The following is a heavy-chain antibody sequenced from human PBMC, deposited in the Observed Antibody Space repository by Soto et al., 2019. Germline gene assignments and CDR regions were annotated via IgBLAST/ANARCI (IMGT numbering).Heavy chain of an antibody. CDR1: GFSFSSQA. J-gene: IGHJ3*02. V-gene: IGHV3-30-3*01. CDR2: ISNDENRQ. D-gene: IGHD5-18*01. CDR3: ARDIYSYGSVGTPDI. Sequence: QEQLMESGGGVVQPGRSLRLSCVASGFSFSSQAMHWVRQAPGKGLEWVAAISNDENRQLYADSVKDRFTISRDNSRKILYLQMNNLRTEDTGVDFCARDIYSYGSVGTPDIWGQGTMVTVSS.